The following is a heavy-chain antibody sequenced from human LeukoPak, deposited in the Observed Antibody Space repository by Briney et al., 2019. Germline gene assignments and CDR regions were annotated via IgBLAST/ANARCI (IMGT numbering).Heavy chain of an antibody. CDR1: GFSFSGHW. CDR2: ISPTGSTT. J-gene: IGHJ4*02. D-gene: IGHD6-6*01. CDR3: ARGPNSNWSGLDF. Sequence: AGSLRLSCTASGFSFSGHWMHWARQLPGKGLVWVSRISPTGSTTSYADSVKGRFTVSRDNAKNTLYLQVNNLRAEDTAVYYCARGPNSNWSGLDFWGQGTLLTVSP. V-gene: IGHV3-74*01.